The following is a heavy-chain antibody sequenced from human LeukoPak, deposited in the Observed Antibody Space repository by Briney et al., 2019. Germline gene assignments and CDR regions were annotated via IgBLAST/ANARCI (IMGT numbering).Heavy chain of an antibody. V-gene: IGHV3-49*03. Sequence: GRSLRLSCTASGFAFGDYAMSWFRQAPGKGLEWVGFIRGRAFGGTTEYAASVKGRFTISRDDSKSIAYLQMISLKTEDTAVYYCTRDGSGSYYHPPFDYWGQGTLVTVPS. CDR2: IRGRAFGGTT. J-gene: IGHJ4*02. CDR3: TRDGSGSYYHPPFDY. D-gene: IGHD3-10*01. CDR1: GFAFGDYA.